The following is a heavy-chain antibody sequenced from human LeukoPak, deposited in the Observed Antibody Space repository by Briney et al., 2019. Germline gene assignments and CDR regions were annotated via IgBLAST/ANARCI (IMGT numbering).Heavy chain of an antibody. CDR3: ARDWDSYGDGGYFDY. V-gene: IGHV3-21*01. Sequence: GGSLRLSCAASGFTFSSYSMNWVRQAPGKGLEWVSSISSSSSYIYYADSVKGRFTISRDNAKNSLYLQMNSLRAEDTAVYYCARDWDSYGDGGYFDYWGQGTLVTVSS. D-gene: IGHD4-17*01. J-gene: IGHJ4*02. CDR1: GFTFSSYS. CDR2: ISSSSSYI.